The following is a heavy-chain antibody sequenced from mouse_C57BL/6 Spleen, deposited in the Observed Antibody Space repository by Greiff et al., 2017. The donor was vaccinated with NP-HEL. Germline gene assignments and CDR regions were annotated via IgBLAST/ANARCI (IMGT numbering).Heavy chain of an antibody. CDR2: IDPSDSYT. D-gene: IGHD2-1*01. CDR3: ASGGVNYGNPFDY. J-gene: IGHJ2*01. Sequence: VQLQQPGAELVMPGASVKLSCKASGYTFTSYWMHWVKQRPGQGLEWIGEIDPSDSYTNYNQKFKGKSTLTVDKSSSTAYMQLSSLTSEDSAVYYCASGGVNYGNPFDYWGQGTTLTVSS. CDR1: GYTFTSYW. V-gene: IGHV1-69*01.